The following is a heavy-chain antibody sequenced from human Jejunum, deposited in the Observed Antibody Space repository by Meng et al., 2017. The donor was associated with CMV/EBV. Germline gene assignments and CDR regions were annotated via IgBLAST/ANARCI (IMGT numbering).Heavy chain of an antibody. D-gene: IGHD2-15*01. V-gene: IGHV7-4-1*02. CDR3: ARDIGLRGFDY. CDR2: INTDTGTP. J-gene: IGHJ4*02. CDR1: GYIFTNFA. Sequence: SCKTSGYIFTNFAMNWLRQAPGQGLEWVGWINTDTGTPTYAPGFTGRFVFSLDTSVGTAYLHISDLKADDTAVYYCARDIGLRGFDYWGQGTLVTVSS.